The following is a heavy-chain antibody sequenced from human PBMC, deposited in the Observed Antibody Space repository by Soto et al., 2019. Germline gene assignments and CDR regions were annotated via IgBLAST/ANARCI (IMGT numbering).Heavy chain of an antibody. CDR3: AKEDDSNYMFVAFSVLCIVY. J-gene: IGHJ4*02. D-gene: IGHD4-4*01. CDR2: ISGSGGST. V-gene: IGHV3-23*01. Sequence: LRLSCAASGFTFSSYAMSWVRQAPGKGLEWVSAISGSGGSTYYADSVKGRFTISRDNSKNTLYLQMNSLRAEDTAVYYCAKEDDSNYMFVAFSVLCIVYCGQATLVTVSS. CDR1: GFTFSSYA.